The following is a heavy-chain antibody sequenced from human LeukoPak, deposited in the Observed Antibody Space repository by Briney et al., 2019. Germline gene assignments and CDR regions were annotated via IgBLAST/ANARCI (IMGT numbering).Heavy chain of an antibody. D-gene: IGHD5-12*01. CDR1: GYTFTGYY. CDR3: ARERLDIVATKMNFDY. V-gene: IGHV1-2*02. CDR2: INPNSGGT. J-gene: IGHJ4*02. Sequence: ASVKVSCKASGYTFTGYYMHWVRQAPGQGLEWMGWINPNSGGTNYAQKFQGRVTMTRDTSISTAYMELSRLRSDDTAVYYCARERLDIVATKMNFDYWGQGTLVTVSS.